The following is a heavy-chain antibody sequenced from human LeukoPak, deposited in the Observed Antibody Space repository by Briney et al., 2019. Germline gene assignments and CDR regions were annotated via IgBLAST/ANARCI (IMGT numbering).Heavy chain of an antibody. J-gene: IGHJ3*02. Sequence: GGSLRLSCAASGFTFSSYGMHWVRQAPGKGLAWVAVIWYDGSNKYYADSVKGRFTISRDNSKNTLYLQMNSLRAEDTAVYYCARDLYSSSWYGAFGIWGQGTMVTVSS. V-gene: IGHV3-33*01. CDR3: ARDLYSSSWYGAFGI. CDR2: IWYDGSNK. CDR1: GFTFSSYG. D-gene: IGHD6-13*01.